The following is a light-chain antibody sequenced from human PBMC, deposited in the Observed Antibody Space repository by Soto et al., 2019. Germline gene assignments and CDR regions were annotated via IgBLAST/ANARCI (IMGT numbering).Light chain of an antibody. CDR3: QHYNSYSEA. Sequence: DIQMTQSPSTLSGSVGDRVTITCRASQTISSWLAWYQQKPGKAPKLLIYKASTLKSGVPSRFSGSGSGTEFTLTISRLQHDDFANYYCQHYNSYSEAFGQGTKVELK. J-gene: IGKJ1*01. CDR1: QTISSW. V-gene: IGKV1-5*03. CDR2: KAS.